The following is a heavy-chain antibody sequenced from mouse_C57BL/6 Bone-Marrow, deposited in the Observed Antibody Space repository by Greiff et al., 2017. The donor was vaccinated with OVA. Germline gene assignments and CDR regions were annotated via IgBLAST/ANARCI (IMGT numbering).Heavy chain of an antibody. V-gene: IGHV1-53*01. Sequence: QVQLQPATDLVKPGASVKLSCKASGYTFISYWLHWVKQRPGQGLEWIGNINPSNGGTNYNEKFKSKATLTVDKSSSTAYMQLSSLTSEDAAVYYCARSFFLDYWGQGTTLTVTA. CDR1: GYTFISYW. CDR3: ARSFFLDY. CDR2: INPSNGGT. J-gene: IGHJ2*01.